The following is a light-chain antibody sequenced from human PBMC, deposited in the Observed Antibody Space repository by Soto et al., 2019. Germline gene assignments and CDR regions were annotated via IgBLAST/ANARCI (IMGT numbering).Light chain of an antibody. CDR2: EVT. CDR3: SSYTTNITPVV. J-gene: IGLJ2*01. CDR1: SGDIGGYNY. V-gene: IGLV2-14*01. Sequence: QLVLTQPASVSGSPGQSITISCTGTSGDIGGYNYVSWYQQHPGKAPKLLISEVTNRPSGVSNRFSGSKSGNTASLTISGLQAEDEADYYCSSYTTNITPVVFGGGTNSPS.